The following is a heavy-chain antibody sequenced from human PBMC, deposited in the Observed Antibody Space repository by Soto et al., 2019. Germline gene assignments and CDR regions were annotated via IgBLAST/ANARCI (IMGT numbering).Heavy chain of an antibody. CDR1: GGSISSSSYY. CDR3: ARQRIRHQLPFDY. V-gene: IGHV4-39*01. CDR2: IYYSGST. D-gene: IGHD2-2*01. Sequence: PSETLSLTCTVSGGSISSSSYYWGWIRQPPGKGLEWIGSIYYSGSTYYNPSLKSRVTISVDTSKNQFSLKLSSVTAADTAVYYCARQRIRHQLPFDYWGKGTLVTVSS. J-gene: IGHJ4*02.